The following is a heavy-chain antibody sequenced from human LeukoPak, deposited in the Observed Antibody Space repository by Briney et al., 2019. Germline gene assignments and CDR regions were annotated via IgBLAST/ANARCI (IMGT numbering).Heavy chain of an antibody. J-gene: IGHJ4*02. CDR2: ISAYNGNT. D-gene: IGHD3-22*01. V-gene: IGHV1-18*01. CDR3: ARSAEYYYDSSGYYMPYYFDY. Sequence: ASVKVSCKASGYTFTSYGISWVRQAPGQGLEWMGWISAYNGNTNYAQKLQGRVTMTTDTSTSTAYMELRSLRSDDTAAYYCARSAEYYYDSSGYYMPYYFDYWGQGTLVTVSS. CDR1: GYTFTSYG.